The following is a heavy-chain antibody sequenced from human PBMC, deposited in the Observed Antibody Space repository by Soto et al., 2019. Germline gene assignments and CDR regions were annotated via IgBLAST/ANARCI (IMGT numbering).Heavy chain of an antibody. J-gene: IGHJ4*02. CDR3: ARDRGPYSSGWYRYDY. CDR1: GFTFSSYD. CDR2: ISSSATAI. Sequence: EVQLVESGGGLVQPGGSLRLSCAASGFTFSSYDMNWVRQAPGEGLEWVSYISSSATAISYADSVKGRFTISRDNSKNSLYLQKNSLRAEDTAVYYCARDRGPYSSGWYRYDYWGQGTLVTVSS. D-gene: IGHD6-19*01. V-gene: IGHV3-48*03.